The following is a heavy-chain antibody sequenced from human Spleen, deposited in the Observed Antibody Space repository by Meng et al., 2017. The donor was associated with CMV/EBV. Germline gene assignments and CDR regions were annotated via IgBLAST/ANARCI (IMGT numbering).Heavy chain of an antibody. CDR1: GFTFTSHG. J-gene: IGHJ4*02. CDR3: ARDDGAWTPAY. Sequence: LSCAVAGFTFTSHGMHWVRQAPGKGLEWVAIIRYDGNDKYYADSVKGRFTISRDTSKNTLYLQMNSLRPEDTAVYYCARDDGAWTPAYWGQGTLVTVSS. D-gene: IGHD4-17*01. V-gene: IGHV3-30*02. CDR2: IRYDGNDK.